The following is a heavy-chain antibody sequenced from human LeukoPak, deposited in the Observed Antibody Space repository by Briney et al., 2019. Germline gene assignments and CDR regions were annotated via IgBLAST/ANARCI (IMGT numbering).Heavy chain of an antibody. Sequence: PSETLSLTCTVSGGAISSGGYYWSWIRQPPGKGLEWIGYSYHSGSTYYNPSLKSRVTISVDTSKNQFSLKLSSVTAADTAVYYCARDVEYYDILTGYYTRRFDYWGQGTLVTVSS. J-gene: IGHJ4*02. CDR2: SYHSGST. D-gene: IGHD3-9*01. CDR3: ARDVEYYDILTGYYTRRFDY. V-gene: IGHV4-61*08. CDR1: GGAISSGGYY.